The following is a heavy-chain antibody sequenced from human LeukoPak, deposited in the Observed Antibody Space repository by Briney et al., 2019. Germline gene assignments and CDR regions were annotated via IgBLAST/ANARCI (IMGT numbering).Heavy chain of an antibody. Sequence: SETLSLTCAVSGGSISSAGFSWSWIRQPPGKGLEWIGYIYHTGNTYSNPSLKSRVSISVDTSKNQFSLKLSSVTAADTAVYYCARVNYDFWSGYYGGASVWFDPWGQGTLVTVSS. CDR2: IYHTGNT. D-gene: IGHD3-3*01. CDR3: ARVNYDFWSGYYGGASVWFDP. J-gene: IGHJ5*02. CDR1: GGSISSAGFS. V-gene: IGHV4-30-2*01.